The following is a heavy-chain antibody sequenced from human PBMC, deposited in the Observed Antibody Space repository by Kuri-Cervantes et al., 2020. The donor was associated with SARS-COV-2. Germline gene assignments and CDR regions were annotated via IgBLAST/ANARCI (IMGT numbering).Heavy chain of an antibody. CDR2: ISSSSSTI. Sequence: GESLKISCAASGFTFSSYRMNWVRQAPGKGLEWVSYISSSSSTIYYADSVKGRFTISRDNAKNSLYLQMNSLRAEDTAVYYFAVTMTYYYGSGRVGFDPWGQGTLVTVSS. D-gene: IGHD3-10*01. J-gene: IGHJ5*02. CDR1: GFTFSSYR. CDR3: AVTMTYYYGSGRVGFDP. V-gene: IGHV3-48*01.